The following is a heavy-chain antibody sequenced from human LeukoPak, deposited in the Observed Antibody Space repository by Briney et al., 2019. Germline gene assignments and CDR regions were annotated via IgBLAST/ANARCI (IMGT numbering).Heavy chain of an antibody. CDR3: AREEVSYYYGSGKY. Sequence: ASVKVSCKASGYTFTSYGISWVQQAPGQGLEWMGWISAYNGNTNYAQKLQGKVTMTTDTSTSTAYMELRSLRSDDTAVYYCAREEVSYYYGSGKYWGQGTLVTVSS. CDR1: GYTFTSYG. D-gene: IGHD3-10*01. CDR2: ISAYNGNT. J-gene: IGHJ4*02. V-gene: IGHV1-18*01.